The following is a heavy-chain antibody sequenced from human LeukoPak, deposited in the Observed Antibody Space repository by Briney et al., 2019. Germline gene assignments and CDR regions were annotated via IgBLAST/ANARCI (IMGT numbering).Heavy chain of an antibody. D-gene: IGHD3-10*01. CDR3: APDRGLVRYFNS. V-gene: IGHV3-23*01. CDR1: GFSFSSYA. CDR2: ISSGGAT. J-gene: IGHJ4*02. Sequence: GGSLRLSCAASGFSFSSYAMSWVRQAPGKGLEWVSAISSGGATFYADSVKGRFTISRDNSKNTLYLQMNSLRAEDTAVYYSAPDRGLVRYFNSWGQGTLVTVSS.